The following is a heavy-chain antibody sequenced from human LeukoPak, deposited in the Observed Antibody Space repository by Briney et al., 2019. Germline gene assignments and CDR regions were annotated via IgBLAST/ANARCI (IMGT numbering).Heavy chain of an antibody. Sequence: SETLSLTCTVSGGSISGYFWSWIRQPPGKGLEWIGYIHYSGSTNYNPSLNSRVTISVDTSKNQFSLRLSSVTAADTAVYYCARYGITIVRGGKYYLDSGGQGTLVTVS. V-gene: IGHV4-59*08. CDR1: GGSISGYF. CDR2: IHYSGST. D-gene: IGHD3-10*01. J-gene: IGHJ4*02. CDR3: ARYGITIVRGGKYYLDS.